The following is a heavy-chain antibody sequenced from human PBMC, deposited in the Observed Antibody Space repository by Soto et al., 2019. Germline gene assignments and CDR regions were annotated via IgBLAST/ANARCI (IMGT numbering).Heavy chain of an antibody. Sequence: SVKVSCKASGGTFSSYAISWVRQAPGQGLEWMGGIIPIFGTANYAQKFQGRVTITADESTSTAYMELSSLRSEDTAVYYCAVGYCGGDCYRHRDFDYWGQGTLVTVSS. CDR3: AVGYCGGDCYRHRDFDY. CDR1: GGTFSSYA. CDR2: IIPIFGTA. D-gene: IGHD2-21*02. J-gene: IGHJ4*02. V-gene: IGHV1-69*13.